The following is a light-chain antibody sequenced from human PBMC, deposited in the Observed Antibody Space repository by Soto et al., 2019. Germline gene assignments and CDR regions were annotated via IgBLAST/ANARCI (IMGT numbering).Light chain of an antibody. J-gene: IGKJ5*01. CDR2: GAS. Sequence: TVLTQSLTTLSLAPGERAAVSCRTSQSVSNYLAWYQQKPGQAPRLLIYGASSRATGIPDRFSGSGSGTEFTLTISSLQPDDFATYYCQQLNSYPITFGQGTRLEIK. V-gene: IGKV3-11*01. CDR3: QQLNSYPIT. CDR1: QSVSNY.